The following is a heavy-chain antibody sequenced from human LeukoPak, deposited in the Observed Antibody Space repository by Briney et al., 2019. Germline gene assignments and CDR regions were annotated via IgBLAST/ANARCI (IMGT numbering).Heavy chain of an antibody. D-gene: IGHD2-15*01. V-gene: IGHV3-23*01. CDR3: AKDSRYCNGGSCYGWFDP. Sequence: GGSLRLSCAASGFTFSSYAMSWVRQAPGKGLEWVSAISGSGGSTYYADSVKGRFTISRDNSKNTLYLQMNSLRAEDTAVYYCAKDSRYCNGGSCYGWFDPWGQGTLVTVSS. J-gene: IGHJ5*02. CDR1: GFTFSSYA. CDR2: ISGSGGST.